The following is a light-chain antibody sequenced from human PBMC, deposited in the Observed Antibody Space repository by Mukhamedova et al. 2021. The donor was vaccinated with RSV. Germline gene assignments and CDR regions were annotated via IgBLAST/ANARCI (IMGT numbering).Light chain of an antibody. J-gene: IGKJ1*01. V-gene: IGKV1-5*03. CDR3: QQFYTYSQT. CDR2: EAS. Sequence: WYQRRVHGKAPKLLIYEASSLQSGVSSRFSGSGYGTEFTLTINSLQAEDFATYYCQQFYTYSQTFGQGTKVEDK.